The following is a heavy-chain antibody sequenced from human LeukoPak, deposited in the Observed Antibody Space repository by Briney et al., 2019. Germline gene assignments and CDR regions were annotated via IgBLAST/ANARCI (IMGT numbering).Heavy chain of an antibody. J-gene: IGHJ4*02. V-gene: IGHV3-11*01. D-gene: IGHD3-10*01. CDR2: ISSSGITI. Sequence: GGSLRLSCAASGFTFSDYYMTWIRQAPGKGLECVSYISSSGITIYYADSVKGRFTISRDNAKKSLYLEMNSLRAEDTAVYYCARDQYGLGYGSLFDYWGQGTLVTVSS. CDR1: GFTFSDYY. CDR3: ARDQYGLGYGSLFDY.